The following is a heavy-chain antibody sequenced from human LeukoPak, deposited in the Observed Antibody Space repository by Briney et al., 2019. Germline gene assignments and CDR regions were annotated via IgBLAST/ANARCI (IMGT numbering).Heavy chain of an antibody. CDR3: ARPNYYGSGSYYNDPYYYYYYMDV. CDR2: INHSGST. D-gene: IGHD3-10*01. CDR1: GGSFSGYY. V-gene: IGHV4-34*01. J-gene: IGHJ6*03. Sequence: SETLSLTCAVYGGSFSGYYWSWIRQPPGKGLEWIGEINHSGSTNYNPSLKSRVTISVDTSKNQFSLKLSSVTAADTAVYYCARPNYYGSGSYYNDPYYYYYYMDVWGKGTTVTVSS.